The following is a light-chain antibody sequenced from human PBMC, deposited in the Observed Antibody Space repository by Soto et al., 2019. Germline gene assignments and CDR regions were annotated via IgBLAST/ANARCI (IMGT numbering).Light chain of an antibody. CDR2: STN. J-gene: IGLJ1*01. CDR3: VLYMGSGIGV. V-gene: IGLV8-61*01. Sequence: QAVVTQEPSFSVSPGGTVTLTCGLSSSSVSTSYYPSWYQQTPGQAPRTLIYSTNTRSSGVPDRFSGSILGNKAALTITGAQADDESDYYCVLYMGSGIGVFGTGTKVTVL. CDR1: SSSVSTSYY.